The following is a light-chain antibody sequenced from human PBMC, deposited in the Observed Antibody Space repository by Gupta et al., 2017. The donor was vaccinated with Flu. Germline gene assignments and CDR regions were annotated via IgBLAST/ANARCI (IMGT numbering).Light chain of an antibody. CDR2: DAS. V-gene: IGKV3-11*01. Sequence: ATLSLSPGERATLSCRASQSVTTYLAWYQQKPGQAPRLLIYDASNRATGIPARFSGSGSGTDFTLTISSLEPEDFAVYYCQQRSNWPPLTFGGGTKVEIK. CDR3: QQRSNWPPLT. CDR1: QSVTTY. J-gene: IGKJ4*01.